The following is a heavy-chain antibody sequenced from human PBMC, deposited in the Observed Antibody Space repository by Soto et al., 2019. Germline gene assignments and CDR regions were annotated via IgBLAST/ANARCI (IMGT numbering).Heavy chain of an antibody. CDR3: AAEEDSSGWYGSADAFDI. Sequence: VKVSCKASGFTFTSSAVQWVRQARGQRLEWIGWIVVGSGNTNYAQKFQERVTITRDMSTSTAYMELSSLRSEDTAVYYCAAEEDSSGWYGSADAFDIWGQGTMVTVSS. V-gene: IGHV1-58*01. CDR2: IVVGSGNT. CDR1: GFTFTSSA. D-gene: IGHD6-19*01. J-gene: IGHJ3*02.